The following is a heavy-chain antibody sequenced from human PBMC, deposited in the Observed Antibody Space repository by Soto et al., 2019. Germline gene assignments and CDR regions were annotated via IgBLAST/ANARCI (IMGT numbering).Heavy chain of an antibody. CDR1: GGSISSYY. CDR2: IYYSGST. D-gene: IGHD2-2*01. V-gene: IGHV4-59*01. J-gene: IGHJ5*02. Sequence: SETLSLTCTVSGGSISSYYWSWIRQPPGKGLEWIGYIYYSGSTNYNPSLKSRVTISVDTSKNQFSLKLSSVTAADTAVYYCARDARLGYCSSTSCYQTNWFDPWGQGTLVTVSS. CDR3: ARDARLGYCSSTSCYQTNWFDP.